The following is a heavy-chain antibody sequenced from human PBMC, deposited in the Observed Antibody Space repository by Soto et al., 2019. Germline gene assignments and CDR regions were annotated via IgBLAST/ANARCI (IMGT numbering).Heavy chain of an antibody. Sequence: PGGSLRLSCAASGFTFSDHYMDWVRQAPGKGLEWVGRSRNKANSYTAEYAASVKGRFTISRDDSKNSLYLQMNSLKTEDTAVYYCARDLVVVVAADDHNYYYYYMDVWGKRTTVTVSS. D-gene: IGHD2-2*01. V-gene: IGHV3-72*01. CDR1: GFTFSDHY. CDR3: ARDLVVVVAADDHNYYYYYMDV. J-gene: IGHJ6*03. CDR2: SRNKANSYTA.